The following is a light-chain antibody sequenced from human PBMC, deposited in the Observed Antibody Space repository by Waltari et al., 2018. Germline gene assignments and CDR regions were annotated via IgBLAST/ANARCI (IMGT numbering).Light chain of an antibody. CDR3: QQCNGSPWT. CDR2: WAS. Sequence: DIVLTQSPDSLAVSLGERATMHCKASQSVLFSSNNKNYLAWYQQKPGPPPKLLFYWASTLESGVPDRFSGSGSGTDFTLTISGLQPDDFATYYCQQCNGSPWTFGQGTKVEIK. V-gene: IGKV4-1*01. CDR1: QSVLFSSNNKNY. J-gene: IGKJ1*01.